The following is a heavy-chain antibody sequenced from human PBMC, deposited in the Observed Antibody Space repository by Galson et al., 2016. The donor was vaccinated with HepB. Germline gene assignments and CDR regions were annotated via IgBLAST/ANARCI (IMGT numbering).Heavy chain of an antibody. CDR1: GASLSGSSYY. J-gene: IGHJ4*02. CDR3: ARQGIPVAGSALNY. CDR2: IYYSGTT. Sequence: VNGASLSGSSYYWAWIRQPPGQGLEWIANIYYSGTTHYNPSLKSRVTISVDTSKNQFSLNLSAVTAADTAVYYCARQGIPVAGSALNYWGQGTLVTVSS. V-gene: IGHV4-39*01. D-gene: IGHD6-19*01.